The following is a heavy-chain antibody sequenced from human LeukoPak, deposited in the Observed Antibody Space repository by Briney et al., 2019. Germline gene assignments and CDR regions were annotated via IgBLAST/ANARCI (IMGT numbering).Heavy chain of an antibody. J-gene: IGHJ4*02. V-gene: IGHV4-31*01. CDR3: ATTYYDSSGYFIRDY. D-gene: IGHD3-22*01. Sequence: SQTLSLTCTVSGGSISSGGYYWSWIRQHPGKGLEWIGYIYYSGSTYYNPSLKSPVTISLDTSENQFSLKLSSVTAADTAVYYCATTYYDSSGYFIRDYWGQGTLVTVSS. CDR2: IYYSGST. CDR1: GGSISSGGYY.